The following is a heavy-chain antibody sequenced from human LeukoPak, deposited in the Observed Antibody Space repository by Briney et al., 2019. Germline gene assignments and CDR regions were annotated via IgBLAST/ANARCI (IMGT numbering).Heavy chain of an antibody. Sequence: ASVKVSCKASGGTFSSYTISWVRQAPEQGLEWMGRIIPILGIANYAQKFQGRVTINADKSTSTAYMELSSLRSEDTAVYYCASSLGLEFPYYFDYWGQRTLVTVSS. CDR1: GGTFSSYT. CDR3: ASSLGLEFPYYFDY. V-gene: IGHV1-69*02. D-gene: IGHD3-16*02. CDR2: IIPILGIA. J-gene: IGHJ4*02.